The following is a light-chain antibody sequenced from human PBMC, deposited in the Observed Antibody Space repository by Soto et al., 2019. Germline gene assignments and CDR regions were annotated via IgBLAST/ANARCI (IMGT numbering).Light chain of an antibody. V-gene: IGLV2-8*01. CDR2: EVS. CDR3: SSYAGSNNV. CDR1: SRDIGNYNY. Sequence: QSVLTQPASVSGSPGQSITISCTGTSRDIGNYNYVSWYQHHPGKAPKLMVYEVSKRPSGVPDRFSGSKSGNTASLTVSGLQAEDEADYYCSSYAGSNNVFGTGTKVTVL. J-gene: IGLJ1*01.